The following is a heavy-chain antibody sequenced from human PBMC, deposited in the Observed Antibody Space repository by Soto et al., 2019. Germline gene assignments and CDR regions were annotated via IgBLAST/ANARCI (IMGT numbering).Heavy chain of an antibody. V-gene: IGHV4-59*01. D-gene: IGHD3-10*01. J-gene: IGHJ4*02. CDR1: GGSLSSYF. CDR2: VYYSGHT. CDR3: ARASQYYGSGPFDF. Sequence: QVQLQESGPGLVKPSETLSLSCSVSGGSLSSYFWTWIRQTPGRGLEWIGHVYYSGHTKYNPSLTSRFTFSVDTSNNQFFLTLTSVTAADTATYFCARASQYYGSGPFDFWGQGTLVTVSS.